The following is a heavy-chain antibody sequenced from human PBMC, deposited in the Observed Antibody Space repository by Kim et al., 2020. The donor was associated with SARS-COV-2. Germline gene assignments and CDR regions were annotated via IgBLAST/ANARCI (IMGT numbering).Heavy chain of an antibody. V-gene: IGHV3-64D*06. J-gene: IGHJ4*02. D-gene: IGHD2-15*01. CDR3: VNFGGYCSGGSCYREPVFDY. Sequence: GGSLRLSCSASGFTFSSYAMHWVRQAPGKGLEYVSAISSNGGSTYYADSVKGRFTISRDNSKNTLYLQMSSLRAEDTAVYYCVNFGGYCSGGSCYREPVFDYWGQGTLVTVSS. CDR1: GFTFSSYA. CDR2: ISSNGGST.